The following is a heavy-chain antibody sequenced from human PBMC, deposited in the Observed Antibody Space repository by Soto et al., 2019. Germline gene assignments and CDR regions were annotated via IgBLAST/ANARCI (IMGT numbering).Heavy chain of an antibody. J-gene: IGHJ4*02. Sequence: PGGSLRLSCAASGFTFSSYAMSWVRQAPGKGLEWVSAISGSGGSTYYADSVKGRFTISRDNSKNTLYLQMNSLRAEDTAVYYCAKTGFLEWLFYYFDYWGQGTLVTVSS. CDR1: GFTFSSYA. D-gene: IGHD3-3*01. CDR2: ISGSGGST. CDR3: AKTGFLEWLFYYFDY. V-gene: IGHV3-23*01.